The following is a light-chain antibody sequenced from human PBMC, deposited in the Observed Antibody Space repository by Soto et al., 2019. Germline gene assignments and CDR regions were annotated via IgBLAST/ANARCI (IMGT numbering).Light chain of an antibody. J-gene: IGKJ2*01. CDR3: MQGARWPYT. Sequence: IVLTQSPRSLPVTLGQPASISCRSSERPVITDGDTLLNWFQQRPGQSPRRLIYRVSNRDFGVPDKFSGSGSGTEFTLKISSVEAEDVAIYYCMQGARWPYTFGQGTKLEI. CDR2: RVS. V-gene: IGKV2-30*01. CDR1: ERPVITDGDTL.